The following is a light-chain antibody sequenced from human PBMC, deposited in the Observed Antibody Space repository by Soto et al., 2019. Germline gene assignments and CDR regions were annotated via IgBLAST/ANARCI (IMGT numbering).Light chain of an antibody. CDR3: QQYNNWPSRP. J-gene: IGKJ2*01. V-gene: IGKV3-15*01. CDR1: QSVSSN. Sequence: EIVMTQSPATLSVSPGERATLSCRASQSVSSNLAWYQQKPGQAPRLLIYGASTRATGIPARFSGSGSGTAFTLTISSLQSEDFAVFYCQQYNNWPSRPFGQGTKLAIK. CDR2: GAS.